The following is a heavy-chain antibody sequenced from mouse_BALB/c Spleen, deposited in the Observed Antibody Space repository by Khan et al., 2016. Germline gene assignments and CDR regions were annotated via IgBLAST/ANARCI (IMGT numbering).Heavy chain of an antibody. CDR3: DKEGTVPLMDY. CDR1: GYTFTNYW. CDR2: IAPGSGST. V-gene: IGHV1S41*01. J-gene: IGHJ4*01. Sequence: DLVKPGASVKLSCKASGYTFTNYWINWIKQRPGQGLEWIGRIAPGSGSTYYNEMFKGKATLTVDTSASTAYIQLSSLSAEDSADEFCDKEGTVPLMDYWGQGTSVTVSS. D-gene: IGHD1-1*01.